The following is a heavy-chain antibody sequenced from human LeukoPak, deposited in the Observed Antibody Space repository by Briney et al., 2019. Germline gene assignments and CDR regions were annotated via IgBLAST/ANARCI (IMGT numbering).Heavy chain of an antibody. D-gene: IGHD5-24*01. J-gene: IGHJ3*02. CDR3: ARDLSEMATIGDAFDI. CDR2: IYHSGST. V-gene: IGHV4-38-2*02. Sequence: SSETLSLTCTVSGYSISSGYYWGWIRQPPGKGLEWIGSIYHSGSTYYNPSLKSRVTISVDTTKNQFSLKPSSVTAADTAVYYCARDLSEMATIGDAFDIWGQGTMVTVSS. CDR1: GYSISSGYY.